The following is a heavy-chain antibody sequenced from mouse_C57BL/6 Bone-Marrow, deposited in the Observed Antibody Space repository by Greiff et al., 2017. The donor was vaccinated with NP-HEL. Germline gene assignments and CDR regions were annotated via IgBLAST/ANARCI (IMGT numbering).Heavy chain of an antibody. CDR2: INPSNGGT. CDR3: ARSKGSGPYYCDY. V-gene: IGHV1-53*01. CDR1: GYTFTSYW. J-gene: IGHJ2*01. D-gene: IGHD3-2*02. Sequence: QVQLQQPGTELVKPGASVKLSCKASGYTFTSYWMHWVKQRPGQGLEWIGNINPSNGGTNYNEKFKSKATLTVDKSSSTAYMQLSSLTAEDAAVYYCARSKGSGPYYCDYWGQGTTLTVSS.